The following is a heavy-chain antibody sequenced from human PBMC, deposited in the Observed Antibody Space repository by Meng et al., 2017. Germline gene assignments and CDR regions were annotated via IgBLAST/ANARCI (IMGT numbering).Heavy chain of an antibody. J-gene: IGHJ4*02. D-gene: IGHD2-15*01. V-gene: IGHV1-2*06. Sequence: VQLVQSGAEVKKPGASVKVSCKPSGYNFPDYYIHWVRQAPGQGLEWMGRIDPKNGDTHYAQKFQGRVTMTGDTSISTAYMELSRLRSDDTAVYYCARDQCSGGSCYGDYWGQGTLATVSS. CDR2: IDPKNGDT. CDR3: ARDQCSGGSCYGDY. CDR1: GYNFPDYY.